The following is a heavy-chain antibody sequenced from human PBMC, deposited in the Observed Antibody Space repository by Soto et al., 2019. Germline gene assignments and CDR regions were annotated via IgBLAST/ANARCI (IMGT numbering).Heavy chain of an antibody. CDR1: GYTFTNYA. CDR2: INAGSGNT. D-gene: IGHD6-13*01. J-gene: IGHJ1*01. CDR3: ACEQQLATFQH. V-gene: IGHV1-3*01. Sequence: QVQLVQSGAEVKKPGASVKVSCKASGYTFTNYAIHWVRQAPGQRLEWMGWINAGSGNTKYSQRFEGRVSITRDTSASTAYREGSSLTSEDTAVYYCACEQQLATFQHWGQGTVVTVSS.